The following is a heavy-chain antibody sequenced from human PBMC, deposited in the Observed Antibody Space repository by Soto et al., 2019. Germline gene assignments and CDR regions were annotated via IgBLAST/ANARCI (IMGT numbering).Heavy chain of an antibody. V-gene: IGHV4-39*01. CDR2: IYYSGST. CDR3: ATQEVGGSYVYTFDP. J-gene: IGHJ5*02. Sequence: QLQLQESGPGLVKPSETLSLTCTVSGASINSVTYYWGWIRQPPGKGLEWIGRIYYSGSTYYDPSLKSRVTISVDTSKNQFSPRLTSVTAADTAVYYCATQEVGGSYVYTFDPWGQGLLVTVSS. CDR1: GASINSVTYY. D-gene: IGHD1-26*01.